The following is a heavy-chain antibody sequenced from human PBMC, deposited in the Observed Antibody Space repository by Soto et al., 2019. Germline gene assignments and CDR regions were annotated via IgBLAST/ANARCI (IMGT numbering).Heavy chain of an antibody. V-gene: IGHV4-61*01. CDR2: IYYSGST. CDR1: GGSVSSGSYY. Sequence: SETLSLTCTVSGGSVSSGSYYWSWIRQPPGKGLEWIGYIYYSGSTNYNPSLKSRVTISVDTSKNQFSLKLSSVTAADTAVYYCARGNNRITMVRGKRNWFDPWGQGTLVTVSS. J-gene: IGHJ5*02. CDR3: ARGNNRITMVRGKRNWFDP. D-gene: IGHD3-10*01.